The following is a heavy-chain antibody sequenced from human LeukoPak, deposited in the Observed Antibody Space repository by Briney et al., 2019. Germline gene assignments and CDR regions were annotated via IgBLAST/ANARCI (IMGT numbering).Heavy chain of an antibody. J-gene: IGHJ4*02. D-gene: IGHD1-26*01. V-gene: IGHV3-7*05. Sequence: GGSLRLSCAASGFTFSNAWMNWVRQAPGKGLEWVANIKQDGSESNYVGSVKGRFTISRDNAKNSLYLQMNSLRAEDTAVYYCAKDSYSKGDYWGQGTLVTVSS. CDR1: GFTFSNAW. CDR2: IKQDGSES. CDR3: AKDSYSKGDY.